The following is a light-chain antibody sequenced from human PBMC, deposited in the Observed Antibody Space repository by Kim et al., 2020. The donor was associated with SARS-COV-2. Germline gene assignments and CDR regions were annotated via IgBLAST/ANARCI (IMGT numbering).Light chain of an antibody. V-gene: IGKV3-15*01. CDR2: GAS. CDR3: QQYNKWPLT. Sequence: EIVMTQSPATLSVSPGERATLSCRASQSVSSKLAWYQQKPGQAPRLLIYGASTRATDIPARFSGSESATEFTLTISSLQSEDFAVYYCQQYNKWPLTFGGGTKVEIK. CDR1: QSVSSK. J-gene: IGKJ4*01.